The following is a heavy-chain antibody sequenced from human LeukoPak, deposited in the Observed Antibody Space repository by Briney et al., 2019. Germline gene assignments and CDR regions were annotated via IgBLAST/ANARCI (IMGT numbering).Heavy chain of an antibody. CDR3: RASYPIES. D-gene: IGHD3-16*01. V-gene: IGHV3-72*01. Sequence: GGSLRLSCAASGFTFSDHYMDWVRQAPGKGLEWLGRITNKANRYTTEYAASVRGRFTISRDDSENSLYLQMSSLKTDDTALYYCRASYPIESWGQGTLVTVSS. CDR1: GFTFSDHY. CDR2: ITNKANRYTT. J-gene: IGHJ4*02.